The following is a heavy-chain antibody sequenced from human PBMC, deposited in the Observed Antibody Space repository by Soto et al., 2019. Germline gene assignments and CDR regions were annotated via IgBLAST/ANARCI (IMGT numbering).Heavy chain of an antibody. CDR3: ARHSQPFLDGSGPWDV. D-gene: IGHD3-10*01. Sequence: GGSLRLSCAASGFTFSYYWMHWVRQAPGQGLVWVSRIHSDGSSTTYADSVKGRFTISRDNAKNTLYLQMNSLRAEDTAVYYCARHSQPFLDGSGPWDVWGQGTTVTVSS. V-gene: IGHV3-74*01. CDR2: IHSDGSST. J-gene: IGHJ6*02. CDR1: GFTFSYYW.